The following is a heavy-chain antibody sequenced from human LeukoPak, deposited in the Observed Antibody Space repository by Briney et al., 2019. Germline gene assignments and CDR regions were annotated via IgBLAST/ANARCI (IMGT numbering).Heavy chain of an antibody. D-gene: IGHD2-2*03. CDR2: XIPIFCTA. V-gene: IGHV1-69*01. J-gene: IGHJ4*02. CDR3: ARVRGYCSSTSCHLDY. Sequence: QAPXXXXEXXGGXIPIFCTANYAQKFQGRVTITADESTSTAYMELSSLRSEDTAVYYCARVRGYCSSTSCHLDYWGQGTLVTVSS.